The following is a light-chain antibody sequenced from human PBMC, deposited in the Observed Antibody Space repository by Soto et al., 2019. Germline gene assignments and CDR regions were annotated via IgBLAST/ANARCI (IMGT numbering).Light chain of an antibody. CDR3: QHYDRSVPIT. Sequence: EFVLTQSPGTLSLSQGEGVTLSCRTSQSINSANLAWYQQKPGQAPRLLIYGASVRATGIPDRFSGGGSGTDFTLTISRLEPEDFAVSYCQHYDRSVPITFGQGTRLEIK. V-gene: IGKV3-20*01. CDR2: GAS. CDR1: QSINSAN. J-gene: IGKJ5*01.